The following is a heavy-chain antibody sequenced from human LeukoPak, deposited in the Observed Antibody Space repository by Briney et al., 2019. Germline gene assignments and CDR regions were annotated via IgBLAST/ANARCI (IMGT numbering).Heavy chain of an antibody. CDR1: GFTFSTYA. CDR3: AKALKGRGDY. CDR2: ISGSGGST. D-gene: IGHD3-10*01. Sequence: GGSLRLSCAVSGFTFSTYAMSWVRQAPGKGLEWVSAISGSGGSTYYADSVKGRFTISRDNSKNTLYLQMNSLRAEDTAVYYCAKALKGRGDYWGQGTLVTVSS. J-gene: IGHJ4*02. V-gene: IGHV3-23*01.